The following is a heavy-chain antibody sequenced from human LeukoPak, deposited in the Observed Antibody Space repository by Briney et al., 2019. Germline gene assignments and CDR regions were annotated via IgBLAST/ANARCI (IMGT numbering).Heavy chain of an antibody. Sequence: GASVKVSCKASDYTFTSYGISWVRQAPGQGLEWMGWISAYNGNTNYAQKLQGRVTMTTDTSTSTAYMELRSLRSGDTAVYYCARHLTYYYDSSGYSDYYYYGMDVWGQGTTVTVSS. V-gene: IGHV1-18*01. CDR3: ARHLTYYYDSSGYSDYYYYGMDV. CDR1: DYTFTSYG. D-gene: IGHD3-22*01. J-gene: IGHJ6*02. CDR2: ISAYNGNT.